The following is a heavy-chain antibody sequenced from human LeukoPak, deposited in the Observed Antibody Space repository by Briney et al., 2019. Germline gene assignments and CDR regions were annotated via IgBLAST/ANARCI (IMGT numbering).Heavy chain of an antibody. CDR3: ARVARRTYDWLSGPDYFDY. V-gene: IGHV1-8*01. Sequence: ASVRVSCKASGYTFTSYDITWVRQATGQGLEWMGWMNPNTAKAGYAQKFQGRVTMTSNTSISTAYMELSSLRSEDTAVYYCARVARRTYDWLSGPDYFDYWGQGTLVTVSS. D-gene: IGHD3-9*01. J-gene: IGHJ4*02. CDR2: MNPNTAKA. CDR1: GYTFTSYD.